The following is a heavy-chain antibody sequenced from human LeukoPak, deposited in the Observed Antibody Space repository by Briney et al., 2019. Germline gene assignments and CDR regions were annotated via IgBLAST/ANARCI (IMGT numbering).Heavy chain of an antibody. J-gene: IGHJ4*02. CDR2: INSDGSST. CDR1: GFTFSNYW. V-gene: IGHV3-74*01. D-gene: IGHD2-2*02. Sequence: GGSLRLSCAASGFTFSNYWMHWVRQAPGKGLVWVSRINSDGSSTTYADSVKGRFTISRDNAKNTLYLQMNSLRAEDTAVYYCARDSSYCSSTSCYNCFDYWGQGNLVTVSS. CDR3: ARDSSYCSSTSCYNCFDY.